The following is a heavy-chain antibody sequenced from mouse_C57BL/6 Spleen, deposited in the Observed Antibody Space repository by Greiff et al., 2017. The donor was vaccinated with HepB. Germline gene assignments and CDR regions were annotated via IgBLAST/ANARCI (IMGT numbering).Heavy chain of an antibody. Sequence: VQLKESGAELVRPGASVKLSCKASGYTFTDYYINWVKQRPGQGLEWIARIYPGSGNTYYNEKFKGKATLTAEKSSSTAYMQLSSLTSEDSAVYFCARWSYGSSYGYFDVWGTGTTVTVSS. CDR1: GYTFTDYY. J-gene: IGHJ1*03. CDR2: IYPGSGNT. V-gene: IGHV1-76*01. CDR3: ARWSYGSSYGYFDV. D-gene: IGHD1-1*01.